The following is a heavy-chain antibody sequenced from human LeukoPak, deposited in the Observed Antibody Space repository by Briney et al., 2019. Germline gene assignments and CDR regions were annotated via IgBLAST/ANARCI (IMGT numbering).Heavy chain of an antibody. CDR1: GFIFNTYA. CDR3: AKTTVGYSSGRYPGWPPDS. D-gene: IGHD6-19*01. Sequence: GGSLRLSCEASGFIFNTYAIYWVRQAPGKGLEWVSVICGIGGCTYYADAVKGRFTISRDNSKKTVCLQMNSLSADDTAVYYCAKTTVGYSSGRYPGWPPDSWGQGALVTVSS. J-gene: IGHJ4*02. CDR2: ICGIGGCT. V-gene: IGHV3-23*01.